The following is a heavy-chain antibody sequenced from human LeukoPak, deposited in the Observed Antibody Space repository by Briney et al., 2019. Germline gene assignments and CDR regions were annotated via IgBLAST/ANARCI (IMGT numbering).Heavy chain of an antibody. CDR3: ARDVSGSSPLDY. CDR2: ISGSGGNT. D-gene: IGHD6-19*01. CDR1: GFTFSNYA. Sequence: GGSLRLACTASGFTFSNYAMTWVRQAPGKGLEWVSVISGSGGNTYYVDSVKGRFTISRDNSKNTLYLQMGSLRAEDMAVYYCARDVSGSSPLDYWGQGTLVTVSS. V-gene: IGHV3-23*01. J-gene: IGHJ4*02.